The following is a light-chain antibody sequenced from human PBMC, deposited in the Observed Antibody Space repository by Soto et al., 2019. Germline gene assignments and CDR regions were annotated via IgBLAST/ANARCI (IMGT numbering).Light chain of an antibody. CDR1: QTISSSF. CDR3: QQYGSSPYT. V-gene: IGKV3-20*01. J-gene: IGKJ2*01. CDR2: GSS. Sequence: EIVLTQSPGTLSLFPGERATLSCRASQTISSSFVAWYQQKPGQAPRLLIYGSSTRATGIPDRFSGSGSGTDFTLTITRLDPEDFAVYYCQQYGSSPYTFGQGTKLEIK.